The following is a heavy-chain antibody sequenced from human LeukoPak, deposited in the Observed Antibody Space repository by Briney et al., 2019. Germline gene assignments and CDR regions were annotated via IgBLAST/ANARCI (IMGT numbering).Heavy chain of an antibody. J-gene: IGHJ5*02. V-gene: IGHV3-48*03. CDR1: GFTFGSYE. CDR2: ISSSGSTI. CDR3: ASGDYYGSFWFDP. D-gene: IGHD3-10*01. Sequence: GGSLRLSCAASGFTFGSYEMNWVRQAPGKGLEWVSYISSSGSTIYYADSVKGRFTISRDNAKNSLYLQMNSLRAEDTAVYYCASGDYYGSFWFDPWGQGTLVTVSS.